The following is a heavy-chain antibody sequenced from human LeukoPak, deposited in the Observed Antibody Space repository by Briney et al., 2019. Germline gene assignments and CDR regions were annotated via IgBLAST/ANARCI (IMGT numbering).Heavy chain of an antibody. CDR2: IYYSGST. Sequence: PSETLSLTCTVSGGSISSYYWRWIRQPPGKGLEWIGYIYYSGSTNYNPSLKSRVNISVDTSKNQFSLKLSSVTAADTAVYYCARQRFGDPYFDYWGQGTLVTVSS. CDR1: GGSISSYY. CDR3: ARQRFGDPYFDY. V-gene: IGHV4-59*08. D-gene: IGHD4-17*01. J-gene: IGHJ4*02.